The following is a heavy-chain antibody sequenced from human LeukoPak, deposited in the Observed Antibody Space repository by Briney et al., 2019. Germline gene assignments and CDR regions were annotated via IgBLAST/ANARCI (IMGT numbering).Heavy chain of an antibody. CDR2: INPSGGST. CDR3: ARSRTPVRAYCGGDCYADAFDI. J-gene: IGHJ3*02. Sequence: GASVKVSCKASGYTFTSYYMHWVRQAPGQGLEWMGIINPSGGSTSYAQKFQGRVTMTGDTSTSTVYMELSSLRSEDTAVYYCARSRTPVRAYCGGDCYADAFDIWGQGTMVTVSS. CDR1: GYTFTSYY. D-gene: IGHD2-21*02. V-gene: IGHV1-46*01.